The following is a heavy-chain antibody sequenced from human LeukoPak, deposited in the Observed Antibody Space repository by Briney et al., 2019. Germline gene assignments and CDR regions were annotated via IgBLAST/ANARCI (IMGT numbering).Heavy chain of an antibody. V-gene: IGHV1-2*02. CDR2: INSNSADT. Sequence: ASVKVSCKASGYSFTGHYMHWVRQAPGQGLEWMGWINSNSADTNYAQNFQGRVTMTRDTSISTAYMELSRLRSDDTALYYCARIGISARGTNFHHWGQGTLVTVSS. CDR3: ARIGISARGTNFHH. D-gene: IGHD6-13*01. CDR1: GYSFTGHY. J-gene: IGHJ1*01.